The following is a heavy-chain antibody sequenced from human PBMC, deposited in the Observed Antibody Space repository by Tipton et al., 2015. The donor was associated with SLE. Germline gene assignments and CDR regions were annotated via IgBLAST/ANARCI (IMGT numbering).Heavy chain of an antibody. V-gene: IGHV3-20*04. CDR2: INWDGSSK. CDR1: GFMFESYH. J-gene: IGHJ6*02. Sequence: SLRLSCAASGFMFESYHLSWVRQAPGKELEWVSSINWDGSSKGYVDSVKGRFSISRDNAKNSLYLDMTSLTVEDTALYYCARDGPYYYYGMDVWGQGTTVTVSS. CDR3: ARDGPYYYYGMDV.